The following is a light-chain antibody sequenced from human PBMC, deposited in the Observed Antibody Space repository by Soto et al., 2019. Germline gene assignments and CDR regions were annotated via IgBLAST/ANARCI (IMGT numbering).Light chain of an antibody. Sequence: DIQMTQSPSTLSASVGARVTITCWASQSISSWLAWYQQKPGKAPKLLISKASSLEAGVPSRFSGSGSGTEFTLTISSLQPDDFATYYCQQYNTFSEWTFGQGTKVDIK. V-gene: IGKV1-5*03. CDR1: QSISSW. CDR3: QQYNTFSEWT. CDR2: KAS. J-gene: IGKJ1*01.